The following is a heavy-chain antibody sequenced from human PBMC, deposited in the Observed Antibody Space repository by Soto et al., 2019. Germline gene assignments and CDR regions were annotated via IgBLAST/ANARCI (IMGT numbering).Heavy chain of an antibody. CDR2: TYYRSKWYN. CDR1: GDSVSSNSAA. D-gene: IGHD3-10*01. Sequence: PSQPLSLTCAISGDSVSSNSAAWNWIRQSPSRGLEWLGRTYYRSKWYNDYAVSVKSRITINPDTSKNQFSLQLNSVTPEDTAVYYCARIGLLWFGALHYYYGMDVWGQGTTVTVSS. CDR3: ARIGLLWFGALHYYYGMDV. V-gene: IGHV6-1*01. J-gene: IGHJ6*02.